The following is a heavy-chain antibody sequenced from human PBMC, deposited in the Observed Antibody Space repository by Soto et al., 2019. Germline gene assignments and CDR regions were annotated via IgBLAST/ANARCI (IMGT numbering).Heavy chain of an antibody. CDR2: ISGSSGSA. Sequence: EVQLLESGGGLVQPGGSLRLSCAASGFALDSYGMSWVRQAPGRGLDWVSAISGSSGSAYYAGSVKGRFTISRDNSKNTVYLQMNSLRAEDTAIYYCARIRGVIVGGPDYWGQGTLVTVSS. CDR1: GFALDSYG. CDR3: ARIRGVIVGGPDY. J-gene: IGHJ4*02. D-gene: IGHD3-16*02. V-gene: IGHV3-23*01.